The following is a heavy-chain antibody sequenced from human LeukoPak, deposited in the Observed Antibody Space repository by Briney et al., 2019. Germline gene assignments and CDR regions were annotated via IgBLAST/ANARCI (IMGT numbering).Heavy chain of an antibody. V-gene: IGHV1-8*01. Sequence: PSVNVSCKASGYTFTIYDINWVRQVTGRGREWMGWMKSNSCNTGYAQKFQGRVTMTRNTSISTGYMELSRLRSEDTAVDYCARAHPTRGDLQLYYFDYGGQGTLVTVSS. D-gene: IGHD5-24*01. J-gene: IGHJ4*02. CDR1: GYTFTIYD. CDR3: ARAHPTRGDLQLYYFDY. CDR2: MKSNSCNT.